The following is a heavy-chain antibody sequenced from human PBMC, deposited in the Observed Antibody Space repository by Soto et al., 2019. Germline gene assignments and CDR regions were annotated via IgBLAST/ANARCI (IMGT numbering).Heavy chain of an antibody. D-gene: IGHD2-2*01. CDR1: GFSFINYA. V-gene: IGHV3-23*01. CDR3: AKRYCTSTTCLSLDFYDYIDV. J-gene: IGHJ6*03. Sequence: EVQLLESGGGLVQPGGSLRLSCAASGFSFINYALSWVRQPPGKGLEWVSGISGGGDSTYYADSVKGRFTISRDNSRNTLYLQMNSLRADDSAVYYCAKRYCTSTTCLSLDFYDYIDVWGKGTTVTVSS. CDR2: ISGGGDST.